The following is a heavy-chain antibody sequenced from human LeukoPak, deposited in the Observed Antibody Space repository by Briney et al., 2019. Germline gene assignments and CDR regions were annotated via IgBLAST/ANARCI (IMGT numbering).Heavy chain of an antibody. D-gene: IGHD3-22*01. CDR2: IKQDGSEK. Sequence: GGSLRLSCAASGFTFSSYWMSWVRHAPGKGLEWVDNIKQDGSEKYYVDSVKGRFTISRHNAKNSLYLQMNSLRAEDTALYYCAREAYYYDSSGYYYDYYYYGMDVWGQGTTVTVSS. V-gene: IGHV3-7*01. CDR3: AREAYYYDSSGYYYDYYYYGMDV. J-gene: IGHJ6*02. CDR1: GFTFSSYW.